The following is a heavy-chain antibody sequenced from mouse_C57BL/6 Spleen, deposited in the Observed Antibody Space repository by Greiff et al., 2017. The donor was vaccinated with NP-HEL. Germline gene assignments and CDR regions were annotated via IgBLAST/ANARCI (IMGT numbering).Heavy chain of an antibody. CDR2: IDPETGGT. V-gene: IGHV1-15*01. CDR3: TREGNYGPYWYFDV. J-gene: IGHJ1*03. CDR1: GYTFTDYE. Sequence: QVQLKQSGAELVRPGASVTLSCKASGYTFTDYEMHWVKQTPVHGLEWIGAIDPETGGTAYNQKFKGKAILTADKSSSTAYMELRSLTSEDSAVYYCTREGNYGPYWYFDVWGTGTTVTVSS. D-gene: IGHD1-1*02.